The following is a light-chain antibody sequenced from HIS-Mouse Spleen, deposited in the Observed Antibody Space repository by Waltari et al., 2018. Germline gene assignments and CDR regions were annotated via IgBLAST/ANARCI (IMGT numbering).Light chain of an antibody. CDR2: VGTGGIVG. J-gene: IGLJ6*01. Sequence: QPVLTQPPSASASLGASVTLTCTLSSGYSNYKVDWYQQRPGKGPRFVMRVGTGGIVGSKGDGIPDRFSVLGSGLNRYLTIKNIQEEDESDYHCGADHGSGSNFVFPNVFGSGTK. CDR1: SGYSNYK. V-gene: IGLV9-49*01. CDR3: GADHGSGSNFVFPNV.